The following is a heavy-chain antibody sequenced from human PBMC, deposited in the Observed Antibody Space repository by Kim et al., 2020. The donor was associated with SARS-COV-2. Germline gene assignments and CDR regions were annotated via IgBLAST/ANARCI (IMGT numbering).Heavy chain of an antibody. CDR2: ISSSGSTI. D-gene: IGHD3-9*01. CDR3: ARVLRTGYYTCDDY. CDR1: GFTFGSYS. V-gene: IGHV3-48*02. J-gene: IGHJ4*02. Sequence: GGSLRLSCAASGFTFGSYSMNWVRQAPGKGLEWVSYISSSGSTIYYADSVKGRFTISRDNAKNSLYLQMNRLRDEDTAVYYCARVLRTGYYTCDDYWGQGTLVTVSS.